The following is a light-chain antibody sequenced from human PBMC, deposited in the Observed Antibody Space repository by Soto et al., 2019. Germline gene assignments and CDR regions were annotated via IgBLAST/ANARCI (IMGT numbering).Light chain of an antibody. V-gene: IGLV2-8*01. CDR1: SSDVGGSNY. Sequence: QSALTQPPSASGSPGQSVTISCTGTSSDVGGSNYVSWYQQHPGKAPKLMIYEVNKRPSGVPDRFSGSKSGNTASLTVSGLQAEDEADYYCSSYAGSNNWDVVFGGGTKLTVL. J-gene: IGLJ2*01. CDR3: SSYAGSNNWDVV. CDR2: EVN.